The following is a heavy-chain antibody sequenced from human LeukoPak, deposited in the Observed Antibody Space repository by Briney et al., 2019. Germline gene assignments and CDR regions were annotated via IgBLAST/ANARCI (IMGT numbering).Heavy chain of an antibody. CDR2: IYYSGST. V-gene: IGHV4-39*07. D-gene: IGHD5-18*01. CDR1: GGSISSSSYY. CDR3: ARLDTAMAPDY. Sequence: SETLSLTCTVSGGSISSSSYYWGWIRQPPGKGLEWIGSIYYSGSTYYNPSLKSRVTISVDTSKNQFSLKLSSVTAADTAVYCCARLDTAMAPDYWGQGTLVTVSS. J-gene: IGHJ4*02.